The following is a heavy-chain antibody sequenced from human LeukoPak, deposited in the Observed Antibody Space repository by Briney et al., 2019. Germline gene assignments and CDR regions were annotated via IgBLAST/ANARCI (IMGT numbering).Heavy chain of an antibody. V-gene: IGHV3-23*01. D-gene: IGHD6-19*01. CDR3: AKRGPTKYSSGWDFDY. J-gene: IGHJ4*02. Sequence: GGSLRLSCAASGFTFSSYAMSWVRQAPGKGLEWVSAISGSGGSTYYADSVKGRFTISRDNSKNTLYLQMNSLRAEDTAVYYCAKRGPTKYSSGWDFDYWGQGTLVTVSS. CDR2: ISGSGGST. CDR1: GFTFSSYA.